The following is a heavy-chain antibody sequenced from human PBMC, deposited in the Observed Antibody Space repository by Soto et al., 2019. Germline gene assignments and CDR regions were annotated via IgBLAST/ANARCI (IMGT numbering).Heavy chain of an antibody. D-gene: IGHD2-15*01. Sequence: SVKVSCKASGGTFSSYAISWVRQAPGQGLEWMGGIIPIFGTANYAQKFQGRVTITADESTSTAYMELSSLRSEDTAVYYCASWENCSGGSCYFDAFDIWGQGTMVTVSS. CDR3: ASWENCSGGSCYFDAFDI. CDR1: GGTFSSYA. CDR2: IIPIFGTA. V-gene: IGHV1-69*13. J-gene: IGHJ3*02.